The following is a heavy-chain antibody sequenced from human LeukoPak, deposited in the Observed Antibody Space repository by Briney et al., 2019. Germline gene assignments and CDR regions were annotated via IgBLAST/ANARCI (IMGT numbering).Heavy chain of an antibody. Sequence: EGSLRLSCAASGFTFSSHAMHWVRQAPGKGLEWVAVISYDGSNKDYADSVKGRFTISRDNAKNSLYLQMNSLRAEDTAVYYCARVGQAYDAFDIWGQGTMVTVSS. J-gene: IGHJ3*02. V-gene: IGHV3-30-3*01. CDR1: GFTFSSHA. CDR3: ARVGQAYDAFDI. CDR2: ISYDGSNK.